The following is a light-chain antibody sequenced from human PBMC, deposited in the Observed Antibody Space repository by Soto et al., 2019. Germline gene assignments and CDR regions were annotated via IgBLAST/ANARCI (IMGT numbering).Light chain of an antibody. Sequence: QSVLTQPASVSGSPGQSITISCTGTSSDVGSYNLVPWYQPHPGKAPQLMIYEGSKRPSGVSNRFSGSKSGKTASLTISGLQAEDEADYYCCSYAGSSTYVFGTGTQVTVL. V-gene: IGLV2-23*01. CDR3: CSYAGSSTYV. J-gene: IGLJ1*01. CDR2: EGS. CDR1: SSDVGSYNL.